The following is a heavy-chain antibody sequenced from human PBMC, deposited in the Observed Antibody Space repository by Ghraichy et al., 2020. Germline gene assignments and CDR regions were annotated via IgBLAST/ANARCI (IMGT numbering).Heavy chain of an antibody. Sequence: GGSLRLSCAASGFTFNNAWMTWVRQSPGKGLEWVGLLKSKTFGETTDYAAPVKGRFTISRDDSKDTLYLQMNSLQTDDTAVYYFIHGSGYLDYWGQGTLVTVSS. V-gene: IGHV3-15*01. D-gene: IGHD3-10*01. CDR2: LKSKTFGETT. J-gene: IGHJ4*02. CDR1: GFTFNNAW. CDR3: IHGSGYLDY.